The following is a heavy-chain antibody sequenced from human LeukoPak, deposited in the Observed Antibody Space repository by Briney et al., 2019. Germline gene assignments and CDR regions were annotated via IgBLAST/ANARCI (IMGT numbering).Heavy chain of an antibody. D-gene: IGHD1-14*01. CDR3: ARRARGTRYYYYYMDV. CDR2: INTNTGNP. CDR1: GYTFTSYA. Sequence: ASVKVSCKASGYTFTSYAMNWVRQAPGQGLEWMGWINTNTGNPTYAQGFTGRFVFSLDTSVSTAYLQISSLKAEDTAVYYCARRARGTRYYYYYMDVWGKGTTVTVSS. V-gene: IGHV7-4-1*02. J-gene: IGHJ6*03.